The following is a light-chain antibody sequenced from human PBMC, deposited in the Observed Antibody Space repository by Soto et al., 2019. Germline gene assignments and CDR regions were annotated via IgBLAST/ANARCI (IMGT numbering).Light chain of an antibody. Sequence: EIVLTQSPVTLSLSPGERATLSCRTSQTSGSNFLAWYQHKPGQAPRLLIYASSNRATGIPDRFSASGSGTDFTLTISDVQPEDFALYYCHQRQSWPRTFGQGTKVDIK. V-gene: IGKV3-11*01. J-gene: IGKJ1*01. CDR2: ASS. CDR1: QTSGSNF. CDR3: HQRQSWPRT.